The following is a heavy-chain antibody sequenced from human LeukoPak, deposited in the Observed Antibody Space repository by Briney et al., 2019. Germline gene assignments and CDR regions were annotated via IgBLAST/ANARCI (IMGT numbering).Heavy chain of an antibody. V-gene: IGHV3-21*01. J-gene: IGHJ4*02. CDR2: ISSSSSYI. Sequence: GGSLRLSCALSGFTFSSYSMNSVRQAPGKGLECVSSISSSSSYIYYADSVTGRFTISRDNAKNSLYLQMNSLRAEATAVYYCARGRGGIAAADYFDYWGQGTLVTVSS. CDR1: GFTFSSYS. D-gene: IGHD6-13*01. CDR3: ARGRGGIAAADYFDY.